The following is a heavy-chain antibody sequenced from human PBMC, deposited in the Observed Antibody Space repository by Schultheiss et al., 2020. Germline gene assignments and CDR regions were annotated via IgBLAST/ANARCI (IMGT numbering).Heavy chain of an antibody. V-gene: IGHV3-53*01. CDR1: GFTVSRKY. CDR3: AGGGEAAWEVLAY. D-gene: IGHD2-8*02. Sequence: GESLKISCAASGFTVSRKYMNWVRQAPGKGLEWVSIIYSGGTTDYADSVKGRFTVSRDDSKNTLYLQMDSLRDGDTAVYYCAGGGEAAWEVLAYWGQGTLVTVSS. J-gene: IGHJ4*02. CDR2: IYSGGTT.